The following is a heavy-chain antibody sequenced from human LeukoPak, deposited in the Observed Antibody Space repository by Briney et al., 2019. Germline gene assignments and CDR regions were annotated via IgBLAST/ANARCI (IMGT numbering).Heavy chain of an antibody. CDR3: ATYPRYCSSTSCYSFDY. CDR1: GYTLTELS. CDR2: FDPEDGET. J-gene: IGHJ4*02. D-gene: IGHD2-2*02. Sequence: EASVKVSCKVSGYTLTELSMHWVRQAPGKGLEWMGGFDPEDGETIYAQKFQGRVTMTEDTSTDTAYMELSSLRSEDTAVYYCATYPRYCSSTSCYSFDYWGQGTLVTVSP. V-gene: IGHV1-24*01.